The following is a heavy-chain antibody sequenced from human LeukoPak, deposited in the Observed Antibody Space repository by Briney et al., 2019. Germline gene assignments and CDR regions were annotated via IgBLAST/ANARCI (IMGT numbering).Heavy chain of an antibody. CDR2: IFPGDSDI. CDR3: ATPSQAHCDSSSCRAVHFDY. CDR1: GYSFTNYW. J-gene: IGHJ4*02. D-gene: IGHD2-2*01. Sequence: GESLKISCKGSGYSFTNYWIGWVRQMPGKGLEWMGIIFPGDSDIRYGPSFQGQVTISADKSINTAYLQWSSLRASDTAMYYCATPSQAHCDSSSCRAVHFDYWGQGTLVTVSS. V-gene: IGHV5-51*01.